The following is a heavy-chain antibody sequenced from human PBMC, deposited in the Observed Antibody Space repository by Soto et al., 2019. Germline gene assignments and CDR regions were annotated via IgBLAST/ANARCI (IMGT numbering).Heavy chain of an antibody. D-gene: IGHD3-16*02. CDR2: IYISGST. Sequence: ETLSLTCTISGGSISTYYWSWIRQPAGKGLEWIGRIYISGSTNYNPSLKSRVTVSVDTSKNQFSLKLSSVTAADTAVYYCARDTYYDSVWGSYRHHFDYWGQGTLVTVSS. CDR1: GGSISTYY. CDR3: ARDTYYDSVWGSYRHHFDY. V-gene: IGHV4-4*07. J-gene: IGHJ4*02.